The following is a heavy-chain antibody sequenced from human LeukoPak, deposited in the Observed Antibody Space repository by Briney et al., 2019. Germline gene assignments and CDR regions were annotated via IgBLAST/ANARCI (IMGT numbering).Heavy chain of an antibody. Sequence: GGSLRLSCAASGFSFSDYYMTWIRQAPGKGVDWVAYISSRSTTIFYADSVKGRFTVSRDNGKNSLFLQMNSLRVEDTAVYYCAKSDCGSDGCKLLNYWGQGTLVTASS. V-gene: IGHV3-11*01. D-gene: IGHD2-21*01. CDR3: AKSDCGSDGCKLLNY. J-gene: IGHJ4*02. CDR2: ISSRSTTI. CDR1: GFSFSDYY.